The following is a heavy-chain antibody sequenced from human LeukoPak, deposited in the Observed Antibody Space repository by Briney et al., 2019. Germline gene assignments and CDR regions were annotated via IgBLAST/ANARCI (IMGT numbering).Heavy chain of an antibody. CDR2: ISDSGGRI. CDR1: GFTFSNYA. V-gene: IGHV3-23*01. D-gene: IGHD4-17*01. Sequence: GGSLRLSCAASGFTFSNYAMSWVRQAPGKGLEWVSGISDSGGRIYYADSLKGRFTISRDNSKNTLYLQMNSLRAEDTAVFFCAKEIWPTVTTPGHTYFDYWGQGTLVTVSS. J-gene: IGHJ4*02. CDR3: AKEIWPTVTTPGHTYFDY.